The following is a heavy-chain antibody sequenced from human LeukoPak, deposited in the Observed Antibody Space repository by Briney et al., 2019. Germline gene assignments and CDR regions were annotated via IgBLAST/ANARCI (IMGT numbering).Heavy chain of an antibody. V-gene: IGHV4-59*08. Sequence: SETLSLTCTVSGGSISNYYWSWIRQPPGKGLEWIGYISYSGSTKYNPSLQSRVTMSVDTSKNQFSLKLTSVTAADTAVYYCASSLAVSSSWSPDCFDIWGQGTNVTVSS. CDR3: ASSLAVSSSWSPDCFDI. CDR2: ISYSGST. CDR1: GGSISNYY. D-gene: IGHD6-13*01. J-gene: IGHJ3*02.